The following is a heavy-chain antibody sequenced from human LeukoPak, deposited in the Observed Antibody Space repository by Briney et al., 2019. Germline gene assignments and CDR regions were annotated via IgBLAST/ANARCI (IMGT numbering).Heavy chain of an antibody. Sequence: GASVKVSCKVSGYTLTELSMHWVRQAPGKGLEWMGGFDPEDGETIYAQKFQGRVTMTEDTSTDTAYMELSSLRSEDTAVYYCATFDFWSARPEDYWFDPWGQGTLVTVSS. J-gene: IGHJ5*02. CDR1: GYTLTELS. V-gene: IGHV1-24*01. D-gene: IGHD3-3*01. CDR3: ATFDFWSARPEDYWFDP. CDR2: FDPEDGET.